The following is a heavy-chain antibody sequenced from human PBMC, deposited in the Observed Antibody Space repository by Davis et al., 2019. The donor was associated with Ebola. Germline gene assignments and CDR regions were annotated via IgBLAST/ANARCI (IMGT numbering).Heavy chain of an antibody. Sequence: ASVKVSCKASGYIFTGYYIHWVRQAPGQGLEWMGCINPNSGATNYAQKFRGWVTMTRDTSINTAYMEVASLKSDGTAVYYCARGRDIWSVPEYWGQGTLVTVSS. V-gene: IGHV1-2*04. D-gene: IGHD3-3*01. CDR2: INPNSGAT. CDR3: ARGRDIWSVPEY. J-gene: IGHJ4*02. CDR1: GYIFTGYY.